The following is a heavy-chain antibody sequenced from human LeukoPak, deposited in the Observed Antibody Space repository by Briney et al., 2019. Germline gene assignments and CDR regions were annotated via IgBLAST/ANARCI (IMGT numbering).Heavy chain of an antibody. CDR3: ARVTGSAPPTFDY. CDR2: IYTSGST. D-gene: IGHD3-10*01. J-gene: IGHJ4*02. CDR1: GGSISSGSYY. Sequence: SETLSLTCTVSGGSISSGSYYWSWIRQPAGKGLEWIGRIYTSGSTNYNPSLKSRVTISVDTSKNQFSLKLSSVTAADTAVYYCARVTGSAPPTFDYWGQGTLVTVSS. V-gene: IGHV4-61*02.